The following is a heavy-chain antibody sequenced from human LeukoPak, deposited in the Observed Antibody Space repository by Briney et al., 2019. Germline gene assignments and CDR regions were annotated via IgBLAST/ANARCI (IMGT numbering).Heavy chain of an antibody. CDR1: GYTFTGYY. J-gene: IGHJ4*02. Sequence: ASVKVSCTASGYTFTGYYMHWVRQAPGQGLEWMGIINPSGGSTSYAQKFQGRVTMTRDMSTSTVYMELSSLRSEDTAAYYCARAEAAAGTGLDYWGQGTLVTVSS. D-gene: IGHD6-13*01. CDR2: INPSGGST. V-gene: IGHV1-46*01. CDR3: ARAEAAAGTGLDY.